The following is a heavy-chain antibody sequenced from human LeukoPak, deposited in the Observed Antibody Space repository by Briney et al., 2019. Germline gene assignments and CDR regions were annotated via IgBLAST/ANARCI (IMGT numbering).Heavy chain of an antibody. CDR2: ISAYNANT. Sequence: ASVKVSCKASGYTFTSYGLNWVRQAPGQGLEWMGWISAYNANTNYAQKLQGRVAMTEDTSTDTAYMELSSLRSEDTAVYYCATDRVGGSDYWGQGTLVTVSS. J-gene: IGHJ4*02. D-gene: IGHD2-15*01. CDR3: ATDRVGGSDY. V-gene: IGHV1-18*01. CDR1: GYTFTSYG.